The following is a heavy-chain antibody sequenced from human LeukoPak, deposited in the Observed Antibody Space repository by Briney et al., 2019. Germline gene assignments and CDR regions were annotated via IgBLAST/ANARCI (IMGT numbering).Heavy chain of an antibody. J-gene: IGHJ1*01. Sequence: GGSLRLSCAASGFTFSSYAMSWVRQAPGKGLEWVSAISGSGGTTYYADSVKGRFTISRDNSKHTLYLQMNSLRADDPAVYYCAQGPTSHWGQGTLVTVSS. CDR2: ISGSGGTT. CDR1: GFTFSSYA. CDR3: AQGPTSH. V-gene: IGHV3-23*01.